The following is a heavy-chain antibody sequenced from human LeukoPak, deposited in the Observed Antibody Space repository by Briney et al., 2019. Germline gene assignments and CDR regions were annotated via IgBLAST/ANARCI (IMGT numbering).Heavy chain of an antibody. CDR3: ARVLLYYYDSSGYYPLDY. J-gene: IGHJ4*02. D-gene: IGHD3-22*01. CDR1: GFIFSGYS. CDR2: ISSSGSYI. V-gene: IGHV3-21*06. Sequence: PGGSLRLSCAASGFIFSGYSMNWVRQAPGKGLEWVSSISSSGSYIYYADSVKGRFTISRDNAKNSLYLQMNSLRAEDTAVEFCARVLLYYYDSSGYYPLDYWGQGTLVPVSS.